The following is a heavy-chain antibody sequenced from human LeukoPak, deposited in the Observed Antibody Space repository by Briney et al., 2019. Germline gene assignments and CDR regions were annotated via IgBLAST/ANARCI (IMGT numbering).Heavy chain of an antibody. Sequence: GGSLRLSCAASGFTFSNFSLHWVRQAPGKGLEWVAVISDDGSSIHYADSVKGRFTISRDNFRNTLFLQTSSLRGDDTAVYYCAKDRIEWFGELLSSFDFWGQGTLVTVSS. D-gene: IGHD3-10*01. J-gene: IGHJ4*02. CDR3: AKDRIEWFGELLSSFDF. CDR1: GFTFSNFS. V-gene: IGHV3-30*18. CDR2: ISDDGSSI.